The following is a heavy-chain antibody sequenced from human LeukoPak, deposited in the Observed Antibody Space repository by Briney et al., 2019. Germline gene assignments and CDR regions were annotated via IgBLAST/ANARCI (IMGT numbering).Heavy chain of an antibody. CDR2: INPNSGGT. J-gene: IGHJ4*02. CDR1: GYTFTGYY. Sequence: ASVKVSCKASGYTFTGYYMHWVRQAPGQGLEWMGWINPNSGGTNYAQKFQGRVTMTRDTSISTAYMELSRLRSDDTAVYYCARARRRYCSGGSCHTFDYWGQGTLVTVSS. CDR3: ARARRRYCSGGSCHTFDY. V-gene: IGHV1-2*02. D-gene: IGHD2-15*01.